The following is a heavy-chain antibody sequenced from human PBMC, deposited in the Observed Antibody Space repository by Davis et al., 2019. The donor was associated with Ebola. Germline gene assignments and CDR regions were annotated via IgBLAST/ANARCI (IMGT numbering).Heavy chain of an antibody. J-gene: IGHJ3*02. CDR2: VHNDGSST. Sequence: GESLKISCAASGFSFTSDWMHWLRQAPGKGLVWLSRVHNDGSSTTYADSVKGRFTISRDNAKRTLYLQMNSLRAEDTAVYYCARNLGTPIDAFDIWGQGTMVTVSS. V-gene: IGHV3-74*01. CDR1: GFSFTSDW. CDR3: ARNLGTPIDAFDI. D-gene: IGHD2-15*01.